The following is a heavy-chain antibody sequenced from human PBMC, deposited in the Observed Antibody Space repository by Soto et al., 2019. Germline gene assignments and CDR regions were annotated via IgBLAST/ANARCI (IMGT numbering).Heavy chain of an antibody. V-gene: IGHV1-8*01. CDR3: ARTRRRGGWYDFDY. J-gene: IGHJ4*02. D-gene: IGHD6-19*01. CDR2: MNPNSGNT. Sequence: ASLKVSCKASGYTFTSYDLNWVRQATGQGLEWMGWMNPNSGNTGYAQKFQGRVTMTRNTSISTAYMELSSLRSEDTAVYYCARTRRRGGWYDFDYWGQGTLVTVSS. CDR1: GYTFTSYD.